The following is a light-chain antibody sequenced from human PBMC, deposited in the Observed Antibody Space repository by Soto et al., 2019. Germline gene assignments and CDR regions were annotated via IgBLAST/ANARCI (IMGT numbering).Light chain of an antibody. CDR1: QSVGSN. J-gene: IGKJ4*01. Sequence: EIVMTQSPATLSVSPGERATLSCRASQSVGSNLAWYQQKPGQAPRLLIYGASTRATGIPARFSGSGSGTEFTLTISSLQSEDFAVYHCQQYNNRPLTFGGGTKVDIK. CDR2: GAS. V-gene: IGKV3-15*01. CDR3: QQYNNRPLT.